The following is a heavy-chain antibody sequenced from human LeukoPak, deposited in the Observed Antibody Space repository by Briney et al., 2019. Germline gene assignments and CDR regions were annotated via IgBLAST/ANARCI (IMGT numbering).Heavy chain of an antibody. CDR1: GGSISSGSYY. CDR3: AIRADIVATIMRHAFDI. V-gene: IGHV4-61*09. Sequence: SETLSLTCTVSGGSISSGSYYWSWIRQPAGKRLEWIGHIYRSGSTNYNPSLKSRVTISVDKSKNQFSLKLSSVTAADTAVYYCAIRADIVATIMRHAFDIWGQGTMVTVSS. CDR2: IYRSGST. D-gene: IGHD5-12*01. J-gene: IGHJ3*02.